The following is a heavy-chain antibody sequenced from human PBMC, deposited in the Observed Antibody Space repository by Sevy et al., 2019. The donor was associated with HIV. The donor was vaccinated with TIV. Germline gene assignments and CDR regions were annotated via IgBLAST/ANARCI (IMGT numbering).Heavy chain of an antibody. J-gene: IGHJ4*02. CDR2: IKSEIDDETK. V-gene: IGHV3-15*01. Sequence: GSLRLSCAASGFSFSEAWMTWVRQAPGKGLEWVGRIKSEIDDETKDYAAPVKGRFTISRDDSKNTLYLQMNSLKTEDTAVYYCTTVGRQILLDFWGQGTLVTVSS. CDR1: GFSFSEAW. CDR3: TTVGRQILLDF.